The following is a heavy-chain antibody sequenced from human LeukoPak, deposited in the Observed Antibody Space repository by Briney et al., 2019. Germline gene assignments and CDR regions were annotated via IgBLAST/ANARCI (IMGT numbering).Heavy chain of an antibody. D-gene: IGHD4-17*01. CDR3: ARDLVTVTKGFDI. CDR1: DDSFSSHH. V-gene: IGHV4-59*11. Sequence: SETLSLTCAVSDDSFSSHHWTWIRQPPGKGLEWIGYISYIGTTNYNPSLKSRVTISIDTAKNQFSLKLSSVTAADTAVYYCARDLVTVTKGFDIWGQGTMVSVSS. CDR2: ISYIGTT. J-gene: IGHJ3*02.